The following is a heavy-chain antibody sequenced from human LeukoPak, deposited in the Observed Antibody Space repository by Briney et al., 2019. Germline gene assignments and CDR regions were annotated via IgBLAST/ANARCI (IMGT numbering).Heavy chain of an antibody. D-gene: IGHD3-22*01. V-gene: IGHV3-30*02. CDR2: IRYDGSNK. CDR1: GFTFSSYG. Sequence: GGSLRLSCAASGFTFSSYGMHWVRQAPGKGLEWVAFIRYDGSNKYYADSVRGRFTISRDNSKNTLYLQMNSLRAEDTAVYYCARDPITMIVVSQRGGYFDYWGQGTLVTVSS. CDR3: ARDPITMIVVSQRGGYFDY. J-gene: IGHJ4*02.